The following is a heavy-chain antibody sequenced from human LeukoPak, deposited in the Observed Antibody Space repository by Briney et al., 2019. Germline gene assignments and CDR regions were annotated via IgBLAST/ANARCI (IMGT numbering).Heavy chain of an antibody. V-gene: IGHV1-69*13. Sequence: ASVKVSCKASGYTFTSYGISWVRQAPGQGLEWMGGIIPIFGTTNHAQKFQGRVTITADESTSTAYMELSSLRSEDTAVYYCAGYSGYDLVPNFDYWGQGTLVTVSS. CDR3: AGYSGYDLVPNFDY. CDR1: GYTFTSYG. J-gene: IGHJ4*02. D-gene: IGHD5-12*01. CDR2: IIPIFGTT.